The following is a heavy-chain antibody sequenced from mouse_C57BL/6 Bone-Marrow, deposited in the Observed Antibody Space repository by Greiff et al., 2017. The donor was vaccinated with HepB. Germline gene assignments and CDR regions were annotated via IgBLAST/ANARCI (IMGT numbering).Heavy chain of an antibody. CDR3: AREVYYGSSYWYFDV. V-gene: IGHV1-72*01. CDR1: GYTFTSYW. D-gene: IGHD1-1*01. CDR2: IDPNSGGT. Sequence: QVHVKQPGAELVKPGASVKLSCKASGYTFTSYWMHWVKQRPGRGLEWIGRIDPNSGGTKYNEKFKSKATLTVDKPSSTAYMQLSSLTSEDSAVYYCAREVYYGSSYWYFDVWGTGTTVTVSS. J-gene: IGHJ1*03.